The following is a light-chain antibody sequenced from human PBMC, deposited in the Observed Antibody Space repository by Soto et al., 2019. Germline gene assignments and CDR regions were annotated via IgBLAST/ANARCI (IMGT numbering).Light chain of an antibody. CDR1: QSVSSN. Sequence: EIVLTQSPGTLSLSPGERATLSCRASQSVSSNHLAWYQQKPGQAPRLLIYDASNRATGIPARFSGSGSGTDFTLTISSLEPEDFAVYYCQQRSNWPQTFGQGTKVDIK. CDR3: QQRSNWPQT. CDR2: DAS. J-gene: IGKJ1*01. V-gene: IGKV3-11*01.